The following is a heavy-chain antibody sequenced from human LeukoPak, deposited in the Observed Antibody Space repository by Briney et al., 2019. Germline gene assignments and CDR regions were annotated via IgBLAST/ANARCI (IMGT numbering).Heavy chain of an antibody. J-gene: IGHJ6*03. D-gene: IGHD1-26*01. CDR2: INPNSGGT. Sequence: ASVKVSCKASGYTFTGYYMHWVRQAPGQGLEWMGWINPNSGGTNYAQKFQGRVTMTRDTSISTAYMELSRLRSDDTAVYYCARGSGSYGYYYYMDVWGKGTTVTVSS. V-gene: IGHV1-2*02. CDR3: ARGSGSYGYYYYMDV. CDR1: GYTFTGYY.